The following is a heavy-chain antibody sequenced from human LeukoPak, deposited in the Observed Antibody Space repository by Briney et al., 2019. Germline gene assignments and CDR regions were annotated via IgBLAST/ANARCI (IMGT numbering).Heavy chain of an antibody. Sequence: GESLKISCKGSGYSFTSYWIGWVRQMPGKGLEWMGIIYPGDSDTRYSPSFQGQVTISADKSISTAYLQWSSLKASDTAMYYCARLLFGWSPHWYFDLWGRGTLVTVSS. CDR2: IYPGDSDT. J-gene: IGHJ2*01. V-gene: IGHV5-51*01. CDR3: ARLLFGWSPHWYFDL. CDR1: GYSFTSYW. D-gene: IGHD6-19*01.